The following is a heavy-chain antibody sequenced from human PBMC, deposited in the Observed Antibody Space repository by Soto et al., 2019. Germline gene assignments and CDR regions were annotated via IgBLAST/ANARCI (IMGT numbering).Heavy chain of an antibody. J-gene: IGHJ4*02. V-gene: IGHV1-2*02. Sequence: LLNLYRKAAGYSLSVDFSDWRRHAPKQGLEWMGWMNPNIGGTSYVQKFQGRVTMTRDTSINTAFMELTTLRSDDTAVYYCARGGYTSRSHSGHWGWRTLVTRSS. CDR2: MNPNIGGT. CDR3: ARGGYTSRSHSGH. CDR1: GYSLSVDF. D-gene: IGHD3-16*02.